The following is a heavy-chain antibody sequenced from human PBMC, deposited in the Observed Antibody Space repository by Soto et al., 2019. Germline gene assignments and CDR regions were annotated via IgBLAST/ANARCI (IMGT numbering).Heavy chain of an antibody. V-gene: IGHV1-69*01. CDR1: GGTFSSYA. D-gene: IGHD3-22*01. CDR2: IIPIFGTA. CDR3: ASKQYDSSGYYPSGWFDP. Sequence: QVQLVQSGAEVKKPGSSVKVSCKASGGTFSSYAISWVRQAPGQGLEWMGGIIPIFGTANYAQKFQGRVTITADESTSTAYMELSSLRSEDTALYYCASKQYDSSGYYPSGWFDPWGQGTLVTVSS. J-gene: IGHJ5*02.